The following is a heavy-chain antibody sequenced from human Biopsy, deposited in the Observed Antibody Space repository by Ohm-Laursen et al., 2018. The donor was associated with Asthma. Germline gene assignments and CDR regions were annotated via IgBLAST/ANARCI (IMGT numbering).Heavy chain of an antibody. Sequence: SLRLSCAASGFVFSQCGMHWVRQAPGKGLEWVAVISYDGTNKDYADSVKGRFTFSRDNSQNTLSLEMNSLRVEDTAVYYCARDLRSDNWNPWGMDVWGLGTTVTVAS. D-gene: IGHD1-20*01. CDR1: GFVFSQCG. J-gene: IGHJ6*02. V-gene: IGHV3-30*03. CDR2: ISYDGTNK. CDR3: ARDLRSDNWNPWGMDV.